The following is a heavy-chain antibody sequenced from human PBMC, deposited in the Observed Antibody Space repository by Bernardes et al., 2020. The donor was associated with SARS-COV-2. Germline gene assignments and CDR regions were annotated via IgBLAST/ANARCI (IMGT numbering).Heavy chain of an antibody. J-gene: IGHJ4*02. Sequence: GGSLRLSCAASGFTFTSYAMGWVRQAPGKGLEWVSAISGSGGSTDYADSVKGRFTISRDNSKNTLYLQMNSLRGEDTAIYYCAKDVTWGSIAVAGAFDYWGQGTLVTVSS. V-gene: IGHV3-23*01. CDR1: GFTFTSYA. CDR2: ISGSGGST. D-gene: IGHD6-19*01. CDR3: AKDVTWGSIAVAGAFDY.